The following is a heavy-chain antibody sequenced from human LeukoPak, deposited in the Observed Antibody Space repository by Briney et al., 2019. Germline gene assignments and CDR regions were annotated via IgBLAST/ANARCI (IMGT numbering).Heavy chain of an antibody. CDR3: ARLAPDYYDSSGPWAY. Sequence: SETLSLTCAVSGYSISSGYYWGWIRQPPGKGLEWIGSIYHSGSTYYNPSLKSRVTISVDTSKNQFSLKLSSVTAADTAVYYCARLAPDYYDSSGPWAYWGQGTLATVSS. D-gene: IGHD3-22*01. CDR2: IYHSGST. J-gene: IGHJ4*02. V-gene: IGHV4-38-2*01. CDR1: GYSISSGYY.